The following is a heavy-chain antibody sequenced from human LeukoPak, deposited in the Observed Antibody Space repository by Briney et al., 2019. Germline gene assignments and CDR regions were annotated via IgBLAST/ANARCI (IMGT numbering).Heavy chain of an antibody. CDR3: AGSITIFGVVPSD. CDR2: ISSGGRTI. Sequence: GGSLRLSCLASGFTFNNYEMNWVRQAPGKGLEWLSYISSGGRTIYYADSVNGRFTISRDNAKNSLYLQMNSLRAEDTAVYYCAGSITIFGVVPSDWGQGTLVTVSS. V-gene: IGHV3-48*03. CDR1: GFTFNNYE. D-gene: IGHD3-3*01. J-gene: IGHJ4*02.